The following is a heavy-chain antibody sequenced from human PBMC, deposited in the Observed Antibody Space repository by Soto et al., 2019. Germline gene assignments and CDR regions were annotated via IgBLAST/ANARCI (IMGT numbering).Heavy chain of an antibody. CDR3: AKDVTAPDPLFDY. J-gene: IGHJ4*02. D-gene: IGHD2-21*02. Sequence: EVQLLESGGGLVQPGGSLRLSCAASVFTFRNYGMTWVRQSAGKGLEWVSAISGSGGETHYFDSVKGRFTLSRDNSQNTLYLQMNSLRAEDTAVYYCAKDVTAPDPLFDYWGQGTLVTVSS. V-gene: IGHV3-23*01. CDR1: VFTFRNYG. CDR2: ISGSGGET.